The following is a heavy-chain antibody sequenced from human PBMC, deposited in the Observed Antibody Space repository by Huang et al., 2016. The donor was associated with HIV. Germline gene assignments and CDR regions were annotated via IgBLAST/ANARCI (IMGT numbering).Heavy chain of an antibody. Sequence: EVQLVESGGGLVKPGGSLRLSCAASGFTFRNAWMSWVRQAPGKGLEWVCRIKSKTAGGTTDYAAPVKGRFTISRDDSKNTLYLQMNSLRTEDTAVYYCTTESESSGWTMDHDAFDIWGQGTMVTVSS. V-gene: IGHV3-15*01. D-gene: IGHD6-19*01. CDR2: IKSKTAGGTT. CDR1: GFTFRNAW. J-gene: IGHJ3*02. CDR3: TTESESSGWTMDHDAFDI.